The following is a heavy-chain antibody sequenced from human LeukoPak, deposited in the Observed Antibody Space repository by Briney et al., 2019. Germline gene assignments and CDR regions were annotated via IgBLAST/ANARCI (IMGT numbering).Heavy chain of an antibody. CDR2: ISSSSSYI. CDR1: GFTFSSYT. V-gene: IGHV3-21*01. Sequence: GGSLRLSCAASGFTFSSYTMNWVRQAPGKGLEWVSSISSSSSYIYYADSVKGRFTISRDNAKNSLYLQMNSLRAEDTAVYYCARGGAARHDYWGQGTLVTVSS. J-gene: IGHJ4*02. D-gene: IGHD6-6*01. CDR3: ARGGAARHDY.